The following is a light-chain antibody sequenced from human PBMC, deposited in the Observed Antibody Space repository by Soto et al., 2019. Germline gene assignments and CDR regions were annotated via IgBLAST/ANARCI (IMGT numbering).Light chain of an antibody. CDR1: SSDVGKYNL. V-gene: IGLV2-23*01. CDR3: CSYAGSGTWV. J-gene: IGLJ3*02. Sequence: QSALTQPASVSGSPGQSITISCTGTSSDVGKYNLVSWYQHPPGKAPKLMIYEGSKRPSGVSNRFSGSKSGNTASLTISGLQTEDEADYSCCSYAGSGTWVFGGGTKSPS. CDR2: EGS.